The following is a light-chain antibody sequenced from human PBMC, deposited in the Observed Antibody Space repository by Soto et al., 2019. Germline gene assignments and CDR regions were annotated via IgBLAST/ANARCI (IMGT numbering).Light chain of an antibody. V-gene: IGLV2-8*01. CDR1: SSDVGGYNY. Sequence: QSALTQPPSASGSPGQSVTISCTGTSSDVGGYNYVSWYQQHPGKAPELMIYEVSKRPSGVPDRFSGSKSGNTASLTVSGLQAEDEAEYYCSSYAGSNKRVFGGGTKLTVL. CDR3: SSYAGSNKRV. CDR2: EVS. J-gene: IGLJ2*01.